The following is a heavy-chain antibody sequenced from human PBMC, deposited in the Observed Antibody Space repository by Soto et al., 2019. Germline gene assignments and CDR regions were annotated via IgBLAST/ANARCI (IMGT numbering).Heavy chain of an antibody. Sequence: GASLKISYKGFGYSFTSYWIGWVRQMPGKGLDWMGIIYPGDSDTRYSPSFQGQVTISADMSISTAYLQWSSLKASDTAMYYCARRVIFGGVMGACDSWRKRRMVSASS. CDR3: ARRVIFGGVMGACDS. V-gene: IGHV5-51*01. CDR1: GYSFTSYW. D-gene: IGHD3-3*01. J-gene: IGHJ3*02. CDR2: IYPGDSDT.